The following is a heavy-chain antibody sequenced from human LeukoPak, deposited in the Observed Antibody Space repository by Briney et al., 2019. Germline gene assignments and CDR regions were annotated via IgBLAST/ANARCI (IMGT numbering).Heavy chain of an antibody. CDR3: ARGVYADVFDY. Sequence: ASVKVSCKASGGTFSSYAINWVRQAPGQGLEWMGWISAYNGNTNYAQKLQGRVTMTTDTSTSTAYMELRSLRSDDTAVYYCARGVYADVFDYWGQGTLVTVSS. D-gene: IGHD3-10*01. J-gene: IGHJ4*02. V-gene: IGHV1-18*01. CDR2: ISAYNGNT. CDR1: GGTFSSYA.